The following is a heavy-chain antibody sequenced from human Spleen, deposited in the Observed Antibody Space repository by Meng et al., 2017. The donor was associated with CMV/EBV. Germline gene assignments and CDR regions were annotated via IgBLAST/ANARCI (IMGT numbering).Heavy chain of an antibody. V-gene: IGHV1-2*02. CDR3: ARDQWLVHSLFDY. D-gene: IGHD6-19*01. CDR1: GYTFTGYD. CDR2: INPNSGGT. Sequence: KASGYTFTGYDMPWGRQARGKGLEWMGWINPNSGGTNYEQKFQGRVTMTRDTSISTAYMELSRLRSDDTAVYYCARDQWLVHSLFDYWGQGTLVTVSS. J-gene: IGHJ4*02.